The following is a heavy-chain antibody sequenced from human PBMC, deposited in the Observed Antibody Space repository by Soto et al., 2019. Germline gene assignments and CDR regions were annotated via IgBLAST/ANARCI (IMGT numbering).Heavy chain of an antibody. CDR1: GFTFSSYS. V-gene: IGHV3-48*04. CDR2: IFASSTTI. J-gene: IGHJ4*02. CDR3: XXDXXWAFDY. Sequence: EVQLVESGGGSVQPGGSLRLSCVPSGFTFSSYSMVWVRQAPGKGLEWVSYIFASSTTIYYADSVKGRFTVSRDNTQNSLFLLXNXLXAXDTXXXXXXXDXXWAFDYWGQGTLVTVSS.